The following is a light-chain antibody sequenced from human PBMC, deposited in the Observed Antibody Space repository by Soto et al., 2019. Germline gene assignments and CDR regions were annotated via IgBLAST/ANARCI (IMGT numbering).Light chain of an antibody. Sequence: SALTQPASVSGSPGQSITISCTGTSSDVGGYDYVSWYQLHPGKAPKLMVFEVNNRPSGVSYRFSGSKSGNTASLTISGLQAEDEADYYCSSYTSSNTLLFGGGTKVTVL. V-gene: IGLV2-14*01. J-gene: IGLJ3*02. CDR2: EVN. CDR1: SSDVGGYDY. CDR3: SSYTSSNTLL.